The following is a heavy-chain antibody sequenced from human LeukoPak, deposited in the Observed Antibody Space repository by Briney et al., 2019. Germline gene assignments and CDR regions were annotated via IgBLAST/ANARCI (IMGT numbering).Heavy chain of an antibody. CDR1: VFTFRSYT. V-gene: IGHV3-21*01. Sequence: PGVSLRLSCAASVFTFRSYTMNWVRQAPGKGLEWVSSISSSSSYIYYADSVKGRFTISRDNAKNSLYLQMNSLRAEDTAVYYCAREGRGGSYHDPFDYWGQGTLVTVSS. J-gene: IGHJ4*02. CDR2: ISSSSSYI. D-gene: IGHD1-26*01. CDR3: AREGRGGSYHDPFDY.